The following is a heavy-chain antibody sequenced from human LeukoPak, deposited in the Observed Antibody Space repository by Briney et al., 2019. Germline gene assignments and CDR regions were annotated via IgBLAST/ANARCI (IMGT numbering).Heavy chain of an antibody. CDR3: ARVWYSSGWYYIDY. V-gene: IGHV3-13*01. D-gene: IGHD6-19*01. CDR2: IGTAGDT. J-gene: IGHJ4*02. Sequence: PGGSLRLSCAASGFNFEDFGMHWVRQATGKGLEWVSAIGTAGDTYYPGSAKGRFTISREKAKNSLYLQMNSLRAGDTAVYYCARVWYSSGWYYIDYWGQGTLVTVSS. CDR1: GFNFEDFG.